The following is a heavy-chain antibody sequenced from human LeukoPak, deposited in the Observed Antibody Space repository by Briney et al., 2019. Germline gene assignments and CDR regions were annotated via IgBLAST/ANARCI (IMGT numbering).Heavy chain of an antibody. Sequence: PSETLSLTCTVSGGSISSGGYYWSWIRQHPGKGLEWIGYIYYSGSTYYNPSLKSRVTISVDTSKNQFSLKLSSVTAADTAVYYCARGGRSSSSWFDPWGQGTLVTVSS. CDR2: IYYSGST. V-gene: IGHV4-31*03. CDR1: GGSISSGGYY. CDR3: ARGGRSSSSWFDP. J-gene: IGHJ5*02. D-gene: IGHD6-6*01.